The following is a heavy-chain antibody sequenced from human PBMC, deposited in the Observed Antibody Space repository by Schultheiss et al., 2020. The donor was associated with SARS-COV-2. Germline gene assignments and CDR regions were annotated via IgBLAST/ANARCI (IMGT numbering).Heavy chain of an antibody. CDR3: ARVGNYYDSQTNWFDP. CDR2: FSISSSTI. V-gene: IGHV3-48*01. J-gene: IGHJ5*02. Sequence: GESLKISCAASGFTFSSYSMNWVRQAPGKGLEWVSYFSISSSTIYNADSVKGRFTISRDNAKNSLYLQMNSLRAEDTAVYYCARVGNYYDSQTNWFDPWGQGRLVTVSS. D-gene: IGHD3-22*01. CDR1: GFTFSSYS.